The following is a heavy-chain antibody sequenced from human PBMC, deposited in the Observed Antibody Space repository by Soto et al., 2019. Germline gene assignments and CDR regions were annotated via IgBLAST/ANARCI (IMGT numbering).Heavy chain of an antibody. J-gene: IGHJ6*03. CDR1: GGSISSSSYY. CDR2: IYYSGST. Sequence: TLSLTCTVSGGSISSSSYYWGWIRQPPGKGLEWIGSIYYSGSTYYNPSLKSRVTISVDTSKNQFSLKLSSVTAADTAVYYCARGGMDYMDVWGKGTTVTVSS. CDR3: ARGGMDYMDV. V-gene: IGHV4-39*01.